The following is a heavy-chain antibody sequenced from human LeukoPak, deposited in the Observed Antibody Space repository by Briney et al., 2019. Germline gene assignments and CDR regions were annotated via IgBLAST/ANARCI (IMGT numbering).Heavy chain of an antibody. CDR2: ITSSGSTI. Sequence: PGGSLRLSCEASGFTFSSYEMNWVRQAPGKGLDLVSYITSSGSTIYYADSVKGRFTISRDHADNSLYLQMNSLRAEDTAVYYGARRARGGGSASCYGWGMDVWGRGTTVTVSS. CDR3: ARRARGGGSASCYGWGMDV. J-gene: IGHJ6*04. CDR1: GFTFSSYE. D-gene: IGHD2-2*01. V-gene: IGHV3-48*03.